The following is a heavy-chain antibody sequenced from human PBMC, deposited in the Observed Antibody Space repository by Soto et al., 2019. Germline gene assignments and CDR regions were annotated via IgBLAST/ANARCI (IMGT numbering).Heavy chain of an antibody. CDR1: GDSFSGYF. CDR3: ARGEDAMLSANFDY. CDR2: ITEGGTT. Sequence: PSETLSLICAVHGDSFSGYFWTWIRQPPGKGLEWIAEITEGGTTNYSPSLKSRVSIAVDSSKRQFSLTLSSVTAADTAMYYCARGEDAMLSANFDYWSQGSLVTVPS. J-gene: IGHJ4*02. D-gene: IGHD2-8*01. V-gene: IGHV4-34*01.